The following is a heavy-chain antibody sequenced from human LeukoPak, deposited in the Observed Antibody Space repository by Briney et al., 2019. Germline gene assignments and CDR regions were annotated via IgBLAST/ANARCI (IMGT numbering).Heavy chain of an antibody. D-gene: IGHD5-18*01. CDR2: INHSGST. J-gene: IGHJ4*02. CDR3: ARGWRQLWFQRVFDY. V-gene: IGHV4-34*01. Sequence: SETLSLTCAVYGGSFSGYYWSWIRQPPGKGREWSGEINHSGSTNYNPSLKSRVTISVDTSKNQFSLKLSSVTAADTAVYYCARGWRQLWFQRVFDYWGQGTLVTVSS. CDR1: GGSFSGYY.